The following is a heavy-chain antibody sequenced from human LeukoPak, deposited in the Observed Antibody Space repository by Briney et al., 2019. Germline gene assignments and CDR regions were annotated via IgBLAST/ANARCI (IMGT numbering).Heavy chain of an antibody. CDR2: ISYDGSNK. CDR1: GFTFSSYG. J-gene: IGHJ4*02. CDR3: ARDLHWNGPY. D-gene: IGHD1-1*01. V-gene: IGHV3-30*03. Sequence: QAGGSLRLSCAASGFTFSSYGMHWVRQAPGKGLEWVAVISYDGSNKYYVDSVKGRFTISRDNAKNTLFLQMNSLRAEDTAVYYCARDLHWNGPYWGQGTLVTVSS.